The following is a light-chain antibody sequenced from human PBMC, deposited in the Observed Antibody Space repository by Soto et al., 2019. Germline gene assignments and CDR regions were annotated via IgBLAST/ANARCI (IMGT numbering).Light chain of an antibody. J-gene: IGLJ3*02. CDR2: RNN. CDR3: AAWYDSLSGWV. V-gene: IGLV1-47*01. Sequence: QSVLTQPPSASGTPGQRVTISCSGSSSNIGSNYVYWYQQLPGTAPKLLIYRNNQRPSGVPDRFSGSKSGTSASLAISGLRSADEADYYCAAWYDSLSGWVFGGGTKLTVL. CDR1: SSNIGSNY.